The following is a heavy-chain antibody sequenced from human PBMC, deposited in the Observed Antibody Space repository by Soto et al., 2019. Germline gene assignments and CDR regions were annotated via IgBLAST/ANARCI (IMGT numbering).Heavy chain of an antibody. D-gene: IGHD4-17*01. CDR1: GGSISSYY. CDR3: ATYGDYVSYFDD. J-gene: IGHJ4*02. V-gene: IGHV4-59*01. Sequence: SETLSLTCTVSGGSISSYYWSWIRQPPGKGLEWIGYIYYSGSTNYNPSLKSRVTISVDTSKNQFSLKLSSVTAADTAVYYCATYGDYVSYFDDWGQGTLVTVSS. CDR2: IYYSGST.